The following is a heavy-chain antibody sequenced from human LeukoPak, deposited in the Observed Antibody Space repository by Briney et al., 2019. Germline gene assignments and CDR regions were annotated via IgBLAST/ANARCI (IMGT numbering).Heavy chain of an antibody. J-gene: IGHJ4*02. CDR3: ARGGYGSGSYYFDY. CDR2: IYYSGST. V-gene: IGHV4-59*01. CDR1: GGSNSSYY. Sequence: SQTLSLTCTVSGGSNSSYYWSWIRQPPGKGLEWIGYIYYSGSTNYNPSLKSRVTISVDTSKNQFSLKLSSVAAADTAVYYCARGGYGSGSYYFDYWGQGTLVTVSS. D-gene: IGHD3-10*01.